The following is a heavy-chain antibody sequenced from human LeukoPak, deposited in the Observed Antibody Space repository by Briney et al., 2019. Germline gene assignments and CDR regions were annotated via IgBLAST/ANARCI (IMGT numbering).Heavy chain of an antibody. CDR3: ARGYYSSWRDY. CDR1: GGSFSGYY. V-gene: IGHV4-34*01. J-gene: IGHJ4*02. Sequence: SETLSLTCAVYGGSFSGYYWSWIRQPPGKGLEWIGEINHSGSTNYNPSLKSRVTISVDTSRNQFSLKLSSVTAADTAVYYCARGYYSSWRDYWGQGTLVTVSS. CDR2: INHSGST. D-gene: IGHD6-6*01.